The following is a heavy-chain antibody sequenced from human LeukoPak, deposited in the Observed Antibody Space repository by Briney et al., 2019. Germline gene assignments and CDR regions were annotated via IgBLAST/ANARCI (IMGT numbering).Heavy chain of an antibody. V-gene: IGHV1-18*01. CDR2: ISAYNGNT. Sequence: ASLKVSRKASGYTFTSYGISWVRQAPGQGLEWMGWISAYNGNTNYAQKLQGRVTMTTDTSTSTAYMELRSLRSDDTAVYYCARDAYLYCSSTSWYYNYWGQGTLVTVSS. CDR1: GYTFTSYG. J-gene: IGHJ4*02. CDR3: ARDAYLYCSSTSWYYNY. D-gene: IGHD2-2*01.